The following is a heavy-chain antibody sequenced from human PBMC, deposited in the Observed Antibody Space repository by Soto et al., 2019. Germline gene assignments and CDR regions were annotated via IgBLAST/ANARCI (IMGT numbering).Heavy chain of an antibody. Sequence: EVQLVESGGGLVQPGGSLRLSCVASGFTLSRYSMNWVRQAPGKGLEWVSYISRSSSTIYYADSVKGRFTISRDNAENSLYLQMISLRADDTAVYYCARDLPGGIADYWGQGTRVTVSS. CDR1: GFTLSRYS. CDR2: ISRSSSTI. CDR3: ARDLPGGIADY. V-gene: IGHV3-48*01. J-gene: IGHJ4*02. D-gene: IGHD6-13*01.